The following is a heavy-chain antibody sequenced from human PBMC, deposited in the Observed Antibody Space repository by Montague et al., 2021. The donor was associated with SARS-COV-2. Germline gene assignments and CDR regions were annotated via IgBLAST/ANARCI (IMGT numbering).Heavy chain of an antibody. Sequence: SETLSLTCSVSGASITTYYWSWIRQAPGKGLEWIAYIFHSGNTNXNPSLRSRVAISIDTSRDQFSLSLNSITAADPAVYYCARQPYLASAYYFDYWGLGTLVTVSS. CDR2: IFHSGNT. D-gene: IGHD3-10*01. CDR1: GASITTYY. CDR3: ARQPYLASAYYFDY. V-gene: IGHV4-59*01. J-gene: IGHJ4*02.